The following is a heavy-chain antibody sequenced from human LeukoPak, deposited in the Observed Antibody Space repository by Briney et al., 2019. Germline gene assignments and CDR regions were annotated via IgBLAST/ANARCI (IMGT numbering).Heavy chain of an antibody. CDR1: GFTFTMFS. V-gene: IGHV3-48*01. Sequence: GGSLRLSCAASGFTFTMFSMNWLRQAPGRGLEWIAFIRGRSDTTYYADSVQGRFTISRDNAEDSVYLQMNSLRVEDTAVYYCARTYDFGIGPPGDAFDNWGQGTLVTVFS. CDR3: ARTYDFGIGPPGDAFDN. CDR2: IRGRSDTT. J-gene: IGHJ3*02. D-gene: IGHD3-3*01.